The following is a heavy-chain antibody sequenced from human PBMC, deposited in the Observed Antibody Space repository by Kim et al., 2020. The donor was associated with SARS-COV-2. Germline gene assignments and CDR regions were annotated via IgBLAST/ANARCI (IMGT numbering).Heavy chain of an antibody. V-gene: IGHV3-23*01. Sequence: GGSLRLSCAASGFTFSSYAMSWVRQAPGKGLEWVSAISVTSGSAYYADSVKGRFTISRDNSKNTLYLQMNSLRAEDTAVYYCVKDVEQWLGAFDNWGQGTVVTVSS. CDR1: GFTFSSYA. CDR3: VKDVEQWLGAFDN. J-gene: IGHJ4*02. D-gene: IGHD6-19*01. CDR2: ISVTSGSA.